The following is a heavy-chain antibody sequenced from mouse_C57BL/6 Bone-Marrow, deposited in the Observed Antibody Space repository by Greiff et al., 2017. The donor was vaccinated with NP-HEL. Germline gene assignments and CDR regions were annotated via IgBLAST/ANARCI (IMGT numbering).Heavy chain of an antibody. V-gene: IGHV1-18*01. CDR2: INPNNGGT. D-gene: IGHD2-1*01. J-gene: IGHJ4*01. CDR1: GYTFTDYH. Sequence: EVQLQQSGPELVKPGASVKIPCKASGYTFTDYHMDWVKQSHGKSLEWIGDINPNNGGTIYNQKFKGKATLTVDKSSSTAYMELRSLTSEDTAVYYCARRDGNYVDYYAMDYWGQGTSVTVSS. CDR3: ARRDGNYVDYYAMDY.